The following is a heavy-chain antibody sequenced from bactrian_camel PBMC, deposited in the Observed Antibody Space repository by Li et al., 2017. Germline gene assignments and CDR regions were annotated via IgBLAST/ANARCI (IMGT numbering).Heavy chain of an antibody. Sequence: QVQLVESGGGSVQAGGSLRLSCAASGRPHISNCIGWFKDGEAVAGISNGGGHRYLAESVKGRFTISKDFAENTLYLQMDSLKSEDTAMYVCAATIDWIPRSDYLQSNRCYYWGQGTQVTVS. V-gene: IGHV3S1*01. CDR1: GRPHISNC. J-gene: IGHJ4*01. CDR3: AATIDWIPRSDYLQSNRCYY. CDR2: ISNGGGHR. D-gene: IGHD2*01.